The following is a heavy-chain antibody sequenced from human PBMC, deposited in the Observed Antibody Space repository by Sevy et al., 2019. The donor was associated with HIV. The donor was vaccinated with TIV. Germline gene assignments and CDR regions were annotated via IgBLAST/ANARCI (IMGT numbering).Heavy chain of an antibody. D-gene: IGHD2-21*02. CDR1: GFTFSSYA. J-gene: IGHJ6*03. V-gene: IGHV3-23*01. CDR3: AKSPGDNYYYYMDV. Sequence: GGSLRLSCAATGFTFSSYAMSWVRQAPGKGLEWVSTITGSGGNTFYADSVKGRFTVSRDNSKNTLYLQMNSLRAEDTAVYYCAKSPGDNYYYYMDVWGKGTTVNVSS. CDR2: ITGSGGNT.